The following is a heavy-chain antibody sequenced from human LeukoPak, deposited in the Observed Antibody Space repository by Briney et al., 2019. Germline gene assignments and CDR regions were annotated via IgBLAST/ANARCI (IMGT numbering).Heavy chain of an antibody. CDR2: ISGSGGST. Sequence: PGGSLRLSCAASGFTFSSYAMSWVRQAPGKGLEGVSAISGSGGSTYYADSVKGRFTISRDNSKNTLYLQMNSLRAEDTAVYYCAKALGYSGYDFNDYWGQGTLVTVSS. J-gene: IGHJ4*02. D-gene: IGHD5-12*01. CDR1: GFTFSSYA. CDR3: AKALGYSGYDFNDY. V-gene: IGHV3-23*01.